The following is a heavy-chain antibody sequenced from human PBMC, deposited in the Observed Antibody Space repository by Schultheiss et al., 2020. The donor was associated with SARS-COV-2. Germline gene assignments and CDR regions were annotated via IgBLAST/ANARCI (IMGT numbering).Heavy chain of an antibody. V-gene: IGHV3-73*01. CDR2: IRSKANSYAT. Sequence: GGSLRLSCAASGFTVSSNYMGWVRQASGKGLEWVGRIRSKANSYATAYAASVKGRFTISRDDSKNTAYLQMNSLKTEDTAVYYCTGGFGELSYYYYGMDVWGQGTTVTVSS. J-gene: IGHJ6*02. D-gene: IGHD3-10*01. CDR3: TGGFGELSYYYYGMDV. CDR1: GFTVSSNY.